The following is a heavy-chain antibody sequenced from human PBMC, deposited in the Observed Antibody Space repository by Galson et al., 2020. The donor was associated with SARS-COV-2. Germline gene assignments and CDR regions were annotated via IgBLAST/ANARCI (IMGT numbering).Heavy chain of an antibody. CDR1: GFSLSSSGVA. D-gene: IGHD3-22*01. CDR2: IYWNDDK. Sequence: SGPTLVKPTQTLTLTCTFSGFSLSSSGVAVGWIRQPPGKALEWLALIYWNDDKRYSPSLKSRLTITKDTSINQVVLIMTNMGPVDTATYYCAHASGYYSDGRGYRIFDYWGQGTLVTVSS. J-gene: IGHJ4*02. V-gene: IGHV2-5*01. CDR3: AHASGYYSDGRGYRIFDY.